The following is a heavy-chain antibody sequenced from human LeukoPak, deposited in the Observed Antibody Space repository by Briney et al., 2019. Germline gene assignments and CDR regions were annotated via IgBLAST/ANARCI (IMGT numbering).Heavy chain of an antibody. V-gene: IGHV3-9*01. Sequence: GGSLRLSCAASGFTFDDYAMHWVRQAPGKGLEWVSGISWNSGSIGYADSVKGRFTISRDNAKNSLYLQMNSLRAEDTALYYCAKDIRRYGSGRTIFDYWGQGTLVTVSS. CDR2: ISWNSGSI. D-gene: IGHD3-10*01. CDR1: GFTFDDYA. J-gene: IGHJ4*02. CDR3: AKDIRRYGSGRTIFDY.